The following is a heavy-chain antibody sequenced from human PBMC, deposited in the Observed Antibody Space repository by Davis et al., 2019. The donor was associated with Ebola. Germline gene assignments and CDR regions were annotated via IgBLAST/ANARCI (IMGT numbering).Heavy chain of an antibody. CDR2: MNPNSGNT. V-gene: IGHV1-18*01. J-gene: IGHJ6*04. D-gene: IGHD4-17*01. Sequence: AASVKVSCKASGYTFISYDIHWVRQAAGQGLEWMGWMNPNSGNTNYAQKLQGRVTMTTDTSTSTAYMELRSLRSDDTAVYYCARVDMTTVNWRYYYGMDVWGKGTTVTVSS. CDR3: ARVDMTTVNWRYYYGMDV. CDR1: GYTFISYD.